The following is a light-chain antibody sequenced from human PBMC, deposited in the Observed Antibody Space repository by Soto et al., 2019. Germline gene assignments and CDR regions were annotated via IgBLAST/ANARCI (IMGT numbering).Light chain of an antibody. CDR3: QSYDSSLSGYV. V-gene: IGLV1-40*01. CDR2: GNN. J-gene: IGLJ1*01. Sequence: QSVLTQPSSVSGGPGQRVTISCTGSSPNIGAGYEVHWYQQLPGTAPKLLTYGNNNRPSGVPDRFSGSKSGTSASLAITGLQAEDEADYYCQSYDSSLSGYVFGIGTKLTVL. CDR1: SPNIGAGYE.